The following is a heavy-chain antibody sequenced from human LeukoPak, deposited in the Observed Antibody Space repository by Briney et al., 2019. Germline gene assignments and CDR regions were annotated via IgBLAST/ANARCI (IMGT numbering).Heavy chain of an antibody. D-gene: IGHD1-1*01. CDR2: IKSKTDGGTT. CDR1: GFTFSNPW. J-gene: IGHJ4*02. Sequence: GGSLRLSCAASGFTFSNPWMSWVRQAPGKGLEWVGRIKSKTDGGTTDYAATVKGRFTISRDDSKNTLCLQMNSLKTEDTAVYYCTTSRATVAVFDYWGQGTLVTVSS. CDR3: TTSRATVAVFDY. V-gene: IGHV3-15*01.